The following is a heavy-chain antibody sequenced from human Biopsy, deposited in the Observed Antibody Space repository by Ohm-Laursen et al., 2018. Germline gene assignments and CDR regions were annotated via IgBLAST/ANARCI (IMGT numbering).Heavy chain of an antibody. CDR3: ARATNSTGWPYYYFYGMDV. CDR2: IYYSGST. J-gene: IGHJ6*02. D-gene: IGHD2/OR15-2a*01. CDR1: GGSISSDY. V-gene: IGHV4-59*01. Sequence: TPSLTCTVSGGSISSDYWSWIRQTPGKGLEWIGYIYYSGSTNYNPSLKSRVTISVDTSKNQFSLRLNSVTAADTAVYYCARATNSTGWPYYYFYGMDVWGQGTRSPSP.